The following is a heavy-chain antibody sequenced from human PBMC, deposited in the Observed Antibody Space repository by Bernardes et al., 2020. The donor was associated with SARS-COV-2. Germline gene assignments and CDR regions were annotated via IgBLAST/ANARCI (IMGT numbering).Heavy chain of an antibody. Sequence: GASLKISCKGSGYSFTSYWIGWVRHIPGKGLEWMGIIYPGDSDTRYSPSFQGQVTISADKSISTAYLQWSSLKASDTAMYYCARQLWSSGWDDAFDIWGQGTMVTVSS. CDR2: IYPGDSDT. V-gene: IGHV5-51*01. J-gene: IGHJ3*02. CDR3: ARQLWSSGWDDAFDI. D-gene: IGHD6-19*01. CDR1: GYSFTSYW.